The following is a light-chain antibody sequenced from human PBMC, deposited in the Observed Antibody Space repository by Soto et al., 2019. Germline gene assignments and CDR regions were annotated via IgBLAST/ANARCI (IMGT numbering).Light chain of an antibody. V-gene: IGLV4-69*01. CDR2: LNSDGSH. Sequence: PVLTQSPSASASLGASVKLTCTLSSGHSSYAIAWHQQQPEKGPRYLVKLNSDGSHSKGDGIPDRFSGSSSGAERYLTISSLQSEDEADYYCQTWGTGIQVFGGGTKVTVL. CDR1: SGHSSYA. CDR3: QTWGTGIQV. J-gene: IGLJ3*02.